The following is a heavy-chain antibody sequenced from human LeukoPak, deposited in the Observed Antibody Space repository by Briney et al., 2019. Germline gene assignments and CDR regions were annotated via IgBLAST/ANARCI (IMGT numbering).Heavy chain of an antibody. J-gene: IGHJ4*02. CDR3: ARGWPTQWLAPNFDY. Sequence: GGSLRLSCAASGFTVSSNYMSGVRQAPGKGLEWVSVIYSGGSTYYADSVKGRFTISRDNSKNTLYLQMNSLRAEDTAVYYCARGWPTQWLAPNFDYWGQGTLVTVSS. D-gene: IGHD6-19*01. V-gene: IGHV3-53*01. CDR1: GFTVSSNY. CDR2: IYSGGST.